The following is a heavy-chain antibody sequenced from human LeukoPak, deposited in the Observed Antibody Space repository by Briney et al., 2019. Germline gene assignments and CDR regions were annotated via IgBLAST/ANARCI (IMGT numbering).Heavy chain of an antibody. CDR3: ASPIRDPKDY. D-gene: IGHD2-21*02. J-gene: IGHJ4*02. CDR2: INHSGSS. V-gene: IGHV4-34*01. Sequence: PSGTLSLTCAVYGGSFSGYYWSWIRQPPGKGLEWIGEINHSGSSNYHPSLKSRVTISVDTSKNQFSLKLSSVTAADTAVYYCASPIRDPKDYWGQGTLVTVS. CDR1: GGSFSGYY.